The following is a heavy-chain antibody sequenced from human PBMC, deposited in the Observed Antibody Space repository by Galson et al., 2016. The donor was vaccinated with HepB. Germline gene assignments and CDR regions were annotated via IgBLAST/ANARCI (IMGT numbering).Heavy chain of an antibody. CDR3: ARGGGPLGTAMVVDHFDY. Sequence: CAISGDSVSSNSAAWHWIRQSPSRGLEWLGRTYYRSKWYNGYAISVKGRITINPDTSKNQFSLQLNSVTPEDTAVYYCARGGGPLGTAMVVDHFDYWGQGSLVTVSS. CDR2: TYYRSKWYN. V-gene: IGHV6-1*01. D-gene: IGHD5-18*01. CDR1: GDSVSSNSAA. J-gene: IGHJ4*02.